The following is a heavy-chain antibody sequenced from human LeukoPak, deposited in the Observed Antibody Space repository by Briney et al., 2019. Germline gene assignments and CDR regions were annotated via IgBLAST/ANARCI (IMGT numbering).Heavy chain of an antibody. CDR3: ARGGYNWKGAYMGV. Sequence: SETLSLTCTVSGGSISSYYWSWIRQPPGKGLEWIGYIYYSGSTNYNPSLKSGVTISVDMSKNQFSLKLSSVTAADTAVYYCARGGYNWKGAYMGVWGKGTTVTVSS. CDR1: GGSISSYY. V-gene: IGHV4-59*12. D-gene: IGHD1-20*01. J-gene: IGHJ6*03. CDR2: IYYSGST.